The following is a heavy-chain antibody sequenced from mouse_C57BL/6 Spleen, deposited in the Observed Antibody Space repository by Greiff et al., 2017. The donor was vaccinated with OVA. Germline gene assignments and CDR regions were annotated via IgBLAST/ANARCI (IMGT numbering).Heavy chain of an antibody. CDR2: IWRGGST. CDR1: GFSLTSYG. D-gene: IGHD1-1*01. V-gene: IGHV2-5*01. J-gene: IGHJ1*03. CDR3: AKNRVITTVVATDWYFDV. Sequence: QVQLQQSGPGLVQPSQSLSITCTVSGFSLTSYGVHWVRQSPGKGLEWLGVIWRGGSTDYNAAFMSRLSITKDNSKSQVFFKMNSLQADDTAIYYCAKNRVITTVVATDWYFDVWGTGTTVTVSS.